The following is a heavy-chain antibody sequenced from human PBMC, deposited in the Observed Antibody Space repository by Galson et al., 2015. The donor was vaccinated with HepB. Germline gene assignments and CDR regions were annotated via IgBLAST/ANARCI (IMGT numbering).Heavy chain of an antibody. CDR2: ISPIFGTA. V-gene: IGHV1-69*13. Sequence: SVKVSCKASGGTFSSYAISWVRQAPGQGLEWMGGISPIFGTANYAQKFQGRVTITADESASTAYMELSSLRSEDTAVYYCARETYARGYFDYWGQGTLVTVSS. CDR3: ARETYARGYFDY. CDR1: GGTFSSYA. D-gene: IGHD3-10*01. J-gene: IGHJ4*02.